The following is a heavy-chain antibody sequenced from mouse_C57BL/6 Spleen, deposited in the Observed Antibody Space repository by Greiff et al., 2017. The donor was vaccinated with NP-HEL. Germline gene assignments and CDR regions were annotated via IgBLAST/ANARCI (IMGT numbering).Heavy chain of an antibody. Sequence: EVQGVESGGGLVKPGGSLKLSCAASGFTFSSYAMSWVRQTPEKRLEWVATISDGGSYTYYPDNVKGRFTISRDNAKNNLYLQMSHLKSEDTAMYYCARDRARITTVVAPFDYWGQGTTLTVSS. CDR1: GFTFSSYA. CDR3: ARDRARITTVVAPFDY. V-gene: IGHV5-4*01. J-gene: IGHJ2*01. D-gene: IGHD1-1*01. CDR2: ISDGGSYT.